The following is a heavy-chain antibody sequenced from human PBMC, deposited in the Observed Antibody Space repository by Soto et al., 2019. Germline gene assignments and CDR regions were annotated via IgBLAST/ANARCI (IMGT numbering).Heavy chain of an antibody. Sequence: SVKVSCKASGGTFSSYAISWVRQAPGQGLEWMGGIIPIFGTANYAQKFQGRVTITADESTSTAYMEMRSLRSDDTAVYYCARTLNSYGSGSYHFVVSWFDPWGEGTLVTVSS. CDR2: IIPIFGTA. D-gene: IGHD3-10*01. J-gene: IGHJ5*02. CDR3: ARTLNSYGSGSYHFVVSWFDP. CDR1: GGTFSSYA. V-gene: IGHV1-69*13.